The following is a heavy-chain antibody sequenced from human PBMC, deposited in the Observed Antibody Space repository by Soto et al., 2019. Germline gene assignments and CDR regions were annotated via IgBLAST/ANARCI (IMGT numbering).Heavy chain of an antibody. V-gene: IGHV3-74*01. CDR2: INSDGSST. Sequence: GGSLSLSCAASGFTFSSYWMHWVRQAPGKGLVWVSRINSDGSSTSYADSVKGRFTISRDNAKNTLYLQMNSLRAEDTAVYYCARTMVRGVMTLQHYYYMDVWGKGTTVTVSS. CDR1: GFTFSSYW. D-gene: IGHD3-10*01. J-gene: IGHJ6*03. CDR3: ARTMVRGVMTLQHYYYMDV.